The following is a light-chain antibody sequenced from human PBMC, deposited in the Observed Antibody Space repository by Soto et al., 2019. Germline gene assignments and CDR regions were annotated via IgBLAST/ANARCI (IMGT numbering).Light chain of an antibody. V-gene: IGKV3-15*01. CDR3: QQSYSTLT. CDR2: GAS. CDR1: QSVGSN. J-gene: IGKJ3*01. Sequence: EIVMTQSPATLSVSPGERATLSCRASQSVGSNLAWYQQKPGQAPRLLIYGASTRATGIPARFSGSGSGTEFTLTISSLQSEDFATYYCQQSYSTLTFGPGTKVDIK.